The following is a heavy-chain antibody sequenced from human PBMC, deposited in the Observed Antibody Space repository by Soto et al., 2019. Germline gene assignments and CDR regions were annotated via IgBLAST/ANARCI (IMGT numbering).Heavy chain of an antibody. D-gene: IGHD3-9*01. V-gene: IGHV4-59*01. CDR3: AIFFFQAEDGIRYLCTVSAFLLNRSSDL. CDR2: IHYSGRT. J-gene: IGHJ2*01. Sequence: KGLEWIVYIHYSGRTNYNPSLKIRVTMCLDTSKKQFSLKLRSVTAADTAVYYCAIFFFQAEDGIRYLCTVSAFLLNRSSDL.